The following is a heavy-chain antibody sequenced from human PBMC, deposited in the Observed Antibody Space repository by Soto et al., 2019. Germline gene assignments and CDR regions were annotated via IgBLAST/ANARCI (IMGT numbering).Heavy chain of an antibody. CDR1: GFTFSSYA. D-gene: IGHD6-6*01. Sequence: GGSLRLSCAASGFTFSSYAMHWVRQAPGKGLEWVAVISYDGSNKYYADSVKGRFTISRDNSKNTLYLQMNSLRAEDTAVYYCARAAQYSSSYRGDWFDPWGQGTLVTVSS. J-gene: IGHJ5*02. CDR3: ARAAQYSSSYRGDWFDP. CDR2: ISYDGSNK. V-gene: IGHV3-30-3*01.